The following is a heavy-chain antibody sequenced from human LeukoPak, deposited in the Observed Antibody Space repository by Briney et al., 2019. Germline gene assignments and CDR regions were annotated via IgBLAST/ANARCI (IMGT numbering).Heavy chain of an antibody. Sequence: ASVKVSCTASGYTFTSYYMHWVRQAPGQGLEWMEIINPSGGSTSYAQKFQCRVTMTRDTSTSTVYMELSSLRSEDTAVYYCASTGAVSYYYYMDVWGKGTTVTISS. CDR2: INPSGGST. V-gene: IGHV1-46*01. CDR1: GYTFTSYY. CDR3: ASTGAVSYYYYMDV. J-gene: IGHJ6*03. D-gene: IGHD1-14*01.